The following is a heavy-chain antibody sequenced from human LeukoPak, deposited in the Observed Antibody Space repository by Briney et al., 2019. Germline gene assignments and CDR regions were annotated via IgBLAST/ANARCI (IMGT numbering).Heavy chain of an antibody. J-gene: IGHJ5*02. D-gene: IGHD6-19*01. CDR3: SRHLYSSAWYEET. CDR1: GFTFSGSA. Sequence: GGSLRLSCAASGFTFSGSAVHWVRQASGKGLEWVGHIRSKADSHATAYAASVQGRFTISRDDSNNTAYLHMNSLKIEDAAVYLCSRHLYSSAWYEETWGQGTLVTVSS. CDR2: IRSKADSHAT. V-gene: IGHV3-73*01.